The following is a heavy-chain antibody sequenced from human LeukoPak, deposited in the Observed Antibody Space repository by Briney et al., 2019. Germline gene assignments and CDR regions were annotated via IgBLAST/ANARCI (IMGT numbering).Heavy chain of an antibody. V-gene: IGHV1-69*04. D-gene: IGHD3-16*02. CDR2: IIPILGIA. CDR1: GGTFSSYA. J-gene: IGHJ3*02. Sequence: SVKVSCKASGGTFSSYAISWVRQAPGQGLEWMGRIIPILGIANYAQKFQGRVTITADKSTSTAYMELSSLRSEDTAVYYCARVGELSLGANAFDIWGQGTMVTVSS. CDR3: ARVGELSLGANAFDI.